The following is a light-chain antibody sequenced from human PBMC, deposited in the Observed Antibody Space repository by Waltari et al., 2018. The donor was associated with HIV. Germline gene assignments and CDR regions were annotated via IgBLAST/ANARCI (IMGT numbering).Light chain of an antibody. CDR1: SHNIRCNY. J-gene: IGLJ3*02. CDR2: RNN. V-gene: IGLV1-47*01. Sequence: QTVLTQPPSASATPGRTITISCSGSSHNIRCNYDYWSVQLPHTAPKLLIYRNNKRPSGVPGRFSGSKSGTSASLAISDLQSDDDADYYCASWDDSLSAWLFGGGTKLTVL. CDR3: ASWDDSLSAWL.